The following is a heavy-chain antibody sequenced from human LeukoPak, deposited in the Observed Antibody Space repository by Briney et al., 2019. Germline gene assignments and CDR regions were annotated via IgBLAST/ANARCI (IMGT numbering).Heavy chain of an antibody. CDR3: AKDGGDSSSWYGSGYFDY. CDR2: ISWDGGST. D-gene: IGHD6-13*01. V-gene: IGHV3-43*01. CDR1: GFTFDDYT. J-gene: IGHJ4*02. Sequence: GGSLRLSCAASGFTFDDYTMHWVRQAPGKGLEWVSLISWDGGSTYYADSVKGRFTIPRDNSKNSLYLQMNSLRTEDTALYYCAKDGGDSSSWYGSGYFDYWGQGTLVTVSS.